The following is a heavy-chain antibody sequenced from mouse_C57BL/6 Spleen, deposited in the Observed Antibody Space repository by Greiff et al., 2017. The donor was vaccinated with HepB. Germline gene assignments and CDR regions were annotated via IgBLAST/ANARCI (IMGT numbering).Heavy chain of an antibody. CDR2: IYPSDSET. CDR1: GYTFTSYW. Sequence: VQLQQPGAELVRPGSSVKLSCKASGYTFTSYWMDWVKQRPGQGLEWIGNIYPSDSETHYNQKFKDKATLTVDKSSSTAYMQLSSLTSEDSAVYYCARCGDGYVSDYWGQGTSVTVSS. J-gene: IGHJ4*01. V-gene: IGHV1-61*01. CDR3: ARCGDGYVSDY. D-gene: IGHD2-2*01.